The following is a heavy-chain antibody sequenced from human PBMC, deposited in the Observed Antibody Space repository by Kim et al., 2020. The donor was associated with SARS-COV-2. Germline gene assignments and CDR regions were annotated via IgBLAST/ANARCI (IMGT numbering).Heavy chain of an antibody. V-gene: IGHV4-39*01. CDR2: ST. CDR3: ARLTGTYFDY. J-gene: IGHJ4*02. Sequence: STDSNPPLKSRVTISVDTSKNQFSLKLSSVTAADTAVYYCARLTGTYFDYWGQGTLVTVSS. D-gene: IGHD1-20*01.